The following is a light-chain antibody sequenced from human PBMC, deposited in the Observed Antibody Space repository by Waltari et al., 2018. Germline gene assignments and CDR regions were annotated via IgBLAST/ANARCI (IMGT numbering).Light chain of an antibody. CDR1: QSVVFNSNNKNY. CDR2: GAS. J-gene: IGKJ4*01. Sequence: DIVMTQSPDALAVSLGERAAINCKSSQSVVFNSNNKNYIAWYQKKPGQPPKLLIYGASTRDAGVPDRFSGSGADTDFTLTISSLQPEDVAVYYCQQYHSVPFTFGGGTKVEIQ. V-gene: IGKV4-1*01. CDR3: QQYHSVPFT.